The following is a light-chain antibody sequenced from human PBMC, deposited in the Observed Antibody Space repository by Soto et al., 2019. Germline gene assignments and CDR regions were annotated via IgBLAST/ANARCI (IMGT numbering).Light chain of an antibody. J-gene: IGKJ2*01. CDR3: QQLNSHPRT. CDR1: QSVGSK. CDR2: DAS. Sequence: EIVMTQSPPTLSVSPGERATLSCRASQSVGSKLAWYQQRPGQAPRLLIYDASNRATGIPARFSGSGSGTEFSLTISSLQSEDFATYYCQQLNSHPRTFGQGTKLEIK. V-gene: IGKV3D-15*01.